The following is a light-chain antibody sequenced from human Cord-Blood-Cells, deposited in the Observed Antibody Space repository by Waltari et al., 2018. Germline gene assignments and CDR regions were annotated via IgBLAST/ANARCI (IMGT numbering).Light chain of an antibody. CDR2: DAS. V-gene: IGKV3-11*01. Sequence: IVLTQSPATLSLSPGERATLSCRASQSVSSYLAWYQQKPGQAPRLLIYDASNRATGSPGRFSGSGSGTDFTLTISSLEPEDFAVYYCQQRSNWPPYTFGQGTKLEIK. J-gene: IGKJ2*01. CDR1: QSVSSY. CDR3: QQRSNWPPYT.